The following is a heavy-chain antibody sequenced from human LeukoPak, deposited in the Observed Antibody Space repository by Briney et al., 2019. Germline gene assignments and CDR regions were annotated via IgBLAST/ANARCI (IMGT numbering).Heavy chain of an antibody. Sequence: GGSLRLSCAASGFTFSSYSMNWVRQAPGKGLEWLSYISSTSSAIYYADSVKGRFTISRDNAKNSLYLQMNSLRAEDTAVYYCARKGTTGYSSSWYSSGAFDIWGQGTMVTVSS. CDR3: ARKGTTGYSSSWYSSGAFDI. V-gene: IGHV3-48*04. D-gene: IGHD6-13*01. CDR2: ISSTSSAI. J-gene: IGHJ3*02. CDR1: GFTFSSYS.